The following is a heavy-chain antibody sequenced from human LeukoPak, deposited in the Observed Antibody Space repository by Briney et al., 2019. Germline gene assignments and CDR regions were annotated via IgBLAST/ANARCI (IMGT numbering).Heavy chain of an antibody. CDR3: ARERYGSGSYYFDY. D-gene: IGHD3-10*01. V-gene: IGHV1-2*02. CDR2: ISPNSGGT. Sequence: ASVTVSCKASGYTFTGYYIHWVRQAAGQGLEWMGWISPNSGGTSYAQKFQGRVTLTRDTSISTAYMELSRLTSDDTAVYYCARERYGSGSYYFDYWGQGTLVTVSS. J-gene: IGHJ4*02. CDR1: GYTFTGYY.